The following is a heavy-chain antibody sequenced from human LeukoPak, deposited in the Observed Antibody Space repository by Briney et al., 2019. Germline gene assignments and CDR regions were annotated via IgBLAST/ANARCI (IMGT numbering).Heavy chain of an antibody. Sequence: PSETLSLTCTVSGGSISSYYWSWIRQPAGKGLEWIGRIYTRGSTNYNPSLKSRVPISVDKSKNQFSLKLSSVTAADTAVYYCARDRMALLDYWGQGTLVTVSS. CDR1: GGSISSYY. V-gene: IGHV4-4*07. D-gene: IGHD5-24*01. CDR3: ARDRMALLDY. CDR2: IYTRGST. J-gene: IGHJ4*02.